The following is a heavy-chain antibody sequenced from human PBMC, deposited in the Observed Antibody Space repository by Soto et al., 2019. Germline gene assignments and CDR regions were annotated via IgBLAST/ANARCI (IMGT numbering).Heavy chain of an antibody. CDR3: AGDYIRLNTINGNFYSLGMDV. Sequence: PXEPLSRTCAASCITFATSARSWVRLAAGKGLGWVSPVAANCTNRHYADCVKVRFTISRDNSKNTLSLQMNSLRVEDTAIYYCAGDYIRLNTINGNFYSLGMDVWGQGTVVTVSS. J-gene: IGHJ6*02. CDR1: CITFATSA. D-gene: IGHD4-17*01. V-gene: IGHV3-23*01. CDR2: VAANCTNR.